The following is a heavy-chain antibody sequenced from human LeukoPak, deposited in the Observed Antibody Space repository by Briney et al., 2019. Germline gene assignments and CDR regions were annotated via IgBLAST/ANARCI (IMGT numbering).Heavy chain of an antibody. CDR3: AREIYGSGRKCYYYYGMDV. D-gene: IGHD3-10*01. J-gene: IGHJ6*02. V-gene: IGHV1-69*01. CDR2: IIPIFCTA. Sequence: GSSVKLSFNSSVATFSSYAISWVRQAPGQGLEWMGGIIPIFCTANYAQKFQGRVTITADESTSTAYMELSSLRSEDTAVYYCAREIYGSGRKCYYYYGMDVWGQGTTVTVSS. CDR1: VATFSSYA.